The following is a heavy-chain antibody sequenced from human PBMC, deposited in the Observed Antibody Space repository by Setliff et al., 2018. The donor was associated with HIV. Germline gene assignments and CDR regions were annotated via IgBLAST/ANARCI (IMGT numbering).Heavy chain of an antibody. V-gene: IGHV4-34*01. CDR3: AREWSYGAFDTFDV. J-gene: IGHJ3*01. CDR1: GGSFSGSY. CDR2: INHSGSP. Sequence: SETLSLTCGVFGGSFSGSYWSWIRQSPGKGLEWIGEINHSGSPNYNPSLKSRVTISVDTSNNQFTLRLKSVTAADTAVYYCAREWSYGAFDTFDVWGQGAMVTVSS. D-gene: IGHD5-18*01.